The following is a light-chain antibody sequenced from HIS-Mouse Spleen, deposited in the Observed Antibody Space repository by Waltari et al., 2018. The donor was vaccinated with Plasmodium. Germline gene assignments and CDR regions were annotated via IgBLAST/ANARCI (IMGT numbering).Light chain of an antibody. J-gene: IGLJ1*01. Sequence: QSALTQPRSVSGSPGQSVTISCTGTSSDVGGYNYVSWYQQHPGKAPQLLFYDVSQPPSGVPYRFSGSKSGNTASLPISGLQAEDEADYYCCSYAGSYTYVFGTGTKVTVL. V-gene: IGLV2-11*01. CDR3: CSYAGSYTYV. CDR2: DVS. CDR1: SSDVGGYNY.